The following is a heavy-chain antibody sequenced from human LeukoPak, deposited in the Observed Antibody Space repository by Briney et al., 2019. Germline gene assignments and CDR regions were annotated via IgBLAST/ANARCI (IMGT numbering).Heavy chain of an antibody. J-gene: IGHJ4*02. CDR3: ARSPRNPKVYFDY. D-gene: IGHD1-14*01. CDR2: ILDTGSTT. CDR1: QISFSDHS. V-gene: IGHV3-48*02. Sequence: PGGSLRLSCAASQISFSDHSMNWVRQAPGKGLEWVAYILDTGSTTSYADSVKGRFTISRDNAKASLYLHMNSLRDEDTAVYYCARSPRNPKVYFDYWGQGALVTVSS.